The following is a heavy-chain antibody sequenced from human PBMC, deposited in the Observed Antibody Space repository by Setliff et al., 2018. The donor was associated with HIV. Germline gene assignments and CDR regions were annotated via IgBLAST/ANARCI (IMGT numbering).Heavy chain of an antibody. CDR3: AKTSNTGYLFCSDY. D-gene: IGHD3-9*01. CDR1: GLPFYNYW. CDR2: IKQDGSDM. Sequence: PGGSLRLSCVASGLPFYNYWMTWLRRAPGRGLEWVANIKQDGSDMHYIESVKGRFTIFRDNAKNSVFLQMNSLRAEDTAVYYCAKTSNTGYLFCSDYWGQGTLVTVSS. V-gene: IGHV3-7*03. J-gene: IGHJ4*02.